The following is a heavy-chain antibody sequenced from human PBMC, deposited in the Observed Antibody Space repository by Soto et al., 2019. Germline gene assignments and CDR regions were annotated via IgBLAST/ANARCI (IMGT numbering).Heavy chain of an antibody. V-gene: IGHV3-11*01. CDR3: AGYCSGVTCDPTYYYIDV. CDR2: ISSSSHSI. D-gene: IGHD2-15*01. Sequence: GGSLRLSCAASGFSFSDYYMSWVRQAPGKGLEWVSYISSSSHSIYYADSVKGRFTISRDNAKNSLYMQLNSLRAEDTAVYYCAGYCSGVTCDPTYYYIDVWGKGTTVTVSS. CDR1: GFSFSDYY. J-gene: IGHJ6*03.